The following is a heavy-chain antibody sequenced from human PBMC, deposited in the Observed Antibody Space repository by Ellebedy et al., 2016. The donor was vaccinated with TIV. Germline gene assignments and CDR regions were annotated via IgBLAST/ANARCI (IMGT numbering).Heavy chain of an antibody. D-gene: IGHD2-21*01. CDR1: RFTFSSYS. V-gene: IGHV3-21*01. J-gene: IGHJ6*02. Sequence: PGGSLRLSCAASRFTFSSYSMNWVRQAPGKGLEWVSSITSGKNYIYYADSVKGRFTISRDNAKNSLYLQMDSLTAEDTAVYFCARDRSGDQYGMDVWGQGTTVTVS. CDR3: ARDRSGDQYGMDV. CDR2: ITSGKNYI.